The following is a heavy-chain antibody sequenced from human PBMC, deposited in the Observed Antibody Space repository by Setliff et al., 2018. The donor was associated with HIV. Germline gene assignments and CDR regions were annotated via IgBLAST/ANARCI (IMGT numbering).Heavy chain of an antibody. J-gene: IGHJ3*02. CDR2: ISAYNDKT. CDR1: GYTFTSYG. D-gene: IGHD3-22*01. Sequence: ASVKVSCKASGYTFTSYGISWVRQAPGQGLEWMGWISAYNDKTFYAQKFQGRVTMSEDTSTDTAYMELTSLRSEDTAVYYCATRAYDSSGYLRSRVSGAAFDIWGQGTMVTVSS. CDR3: ATRAYDSSGYLRSRVSGAAFDI. V-gene: IGHV1-18*01.